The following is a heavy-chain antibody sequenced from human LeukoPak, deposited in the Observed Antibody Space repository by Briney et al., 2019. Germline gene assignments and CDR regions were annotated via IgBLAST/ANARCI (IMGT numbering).Heavy chain of an antibody. D-gene: IGHD5-18*01. V-gene: IGHV4-39*01. J-gene: IGHJ4*02. Sequence: GSLRLSCAASGFTFSSSAMSWIRQPPGKGLEWIGSIYYSGSTYYNPSLKSRVTISVDTSKNQFSLKLSSVTAADTAVYYCARQLYSYGAYFDYWGQGTLVTVSS. CDR1: GFTFSSSA. CDR3: ARQLYSYGAYFDY. CDR2: IYYSGST.